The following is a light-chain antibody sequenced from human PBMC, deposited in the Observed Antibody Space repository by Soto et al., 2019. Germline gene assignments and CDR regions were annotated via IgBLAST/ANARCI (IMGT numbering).Light chain of an antibody. Sequence: QSVLTQPASVSGSPGQSITISCTGTSSDVGGYNYVSWYQQHPGKAPKLMIYEVSNRPSGVSNRFSGSKSGNTASLTISGLQAEDEADYYCSSYTRSSTPCVLGTGTKVTGL. CDR3: SSYTRSSTPCV. J-gene: IGLJ1*01. CDR2: EVS. V-gene: IGLV2-14*01. CDR1: SSDVGGYNY.